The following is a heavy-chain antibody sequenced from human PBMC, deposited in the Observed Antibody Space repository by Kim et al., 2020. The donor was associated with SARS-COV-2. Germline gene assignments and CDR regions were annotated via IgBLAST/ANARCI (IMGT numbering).Heavy chain of an antibody. J-gene: IGHJ4*02. D-gene: IGHD3-9*01. CDR2: ISNSGRST. CDR1: GFTFNNFA. Sequence: GGSLRLSCAASGFTFNNFAMAWVRQRPGKGLDWVSSISNSGRSTYYADSVNGRFTISRDNSNNTLYLQMSGLTAEDAAIYYCAKNRYFDWLYDFDYWGQG. V-gene: IGHV3-23*01. CDR3: AKNRYFDWLYDFDY.